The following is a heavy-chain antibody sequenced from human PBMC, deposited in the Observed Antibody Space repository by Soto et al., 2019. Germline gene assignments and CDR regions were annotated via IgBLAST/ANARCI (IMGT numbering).Heavy chain of an antibody. CDR1: GDSIESYH. V-gene: IGHV4-59*01. J-gene: IGHJ4*02. D-gene: IGHD1-7*01. Sequence: SETLSLTCTVSGDSIESYHWNWIRQPPGKGLEWIGYIYYTGYTNYNPSLKSRVTISVDTSKDQVSLNLSSVTAADTAIYYCARGWPHLHETTGRIDSWGQGMLVTVSS. CDR2: IYYTGYT. CDR3: ARGWPHLHETTGRIDS.